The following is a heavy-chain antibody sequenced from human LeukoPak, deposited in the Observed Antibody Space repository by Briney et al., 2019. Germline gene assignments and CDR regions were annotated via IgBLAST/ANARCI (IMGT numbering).Heavy chain of an antibody. D-gene: IGHD3-10*01. CDR2: IYHSGST. Sequence: SETLSLTCTVSGYSISSGYYWGWIRQPPGKGLEWIGSIYHSGSTYYNPSLKSRVTISVDTSKNQFSLQLNSVTPEDTAVYYCARDDPWVPGHFDYWGQGTLVTVSS. CDR3: ARDDPWVPGHFDY. V-gene: IGHV4-38-2*02. CDR1: GYSISSGYY. J-gene: IGHJ4*02.